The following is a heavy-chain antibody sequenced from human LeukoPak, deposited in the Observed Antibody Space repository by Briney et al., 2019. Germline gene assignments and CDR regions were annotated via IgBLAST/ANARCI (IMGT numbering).Heavy chain of an antibody. CDR2: VSSDGGST. Sequence: GGSLRLSCSASGFTFSNFPMHWVRQAPGKGLEYVSSVSSDGGSTYYADSVRGRFTISRDNSKNTLSLQMGSLRAEDTAVYYCVKAILFGSVSYYADWGQGTLVTVSS. J-gene: IGHJ4*02. D-gene: IGHD3-22*01. V-gene: IGHV3-64D*09. CDR1: GFTFSNFP. CDR3: VKAILFGSVSYYAD.